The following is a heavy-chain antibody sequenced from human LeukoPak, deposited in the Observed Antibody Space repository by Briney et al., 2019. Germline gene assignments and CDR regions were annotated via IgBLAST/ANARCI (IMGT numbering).Heavy chain of an antibody. CDR1: GGTFSSYA. J-gene: IGHJ4*02. CDR2: IIPIFGTA. V-gene: IGHV1-69*06. Sequence: SVKVSCKASGGTFSSYAISWVRQAPGQGLEWMGGIIPIFGTANYAQKFQGRVTITADKSTSTAYMELSNLRSEDTAVYYCAREGDGYNSPIDYWGQGTLVTVSS. D-gene: IGHD5-24*01. CDR3: AREGDGYNSPIDY.